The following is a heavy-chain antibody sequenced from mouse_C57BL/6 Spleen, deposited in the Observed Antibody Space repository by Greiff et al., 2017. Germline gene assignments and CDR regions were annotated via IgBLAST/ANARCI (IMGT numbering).Heavy chain of an antibody. CDR1: GYTFTDHT. V-gene: IGHV1-78*01. Sequence: VKLVESDAELVKPGASVTISCKVSGYTFTDHTIHWMKQRPEQGLEWIGYIYPRDGSTKYNEKFKGKATLTADKSSSTAYMQLNSLTSEDSAIYFCARRVSPYYFDYWGQGTTLTVSS. J-gene: IGHJ2*01. CDR3: ARRVSPYYFDY. CDR2: IYPRDGST.